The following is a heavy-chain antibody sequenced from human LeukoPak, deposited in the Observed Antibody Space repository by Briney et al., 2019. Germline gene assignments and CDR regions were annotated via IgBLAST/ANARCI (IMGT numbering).Heavy chain of an antibody. CDR3: ARAGGTMIVVAP. V-gene: IGHV1-2*02. Sequence: WVSVKVSCKASGYTFTGYYMHWVRQAPGQGLEWMGWINPNSGDTNYAQKFQGRATMTRDTSISTAYMELSRLRSDDTAVYYCARAGGTMIVVAPWGQGTTVTVSS. D-gene: IGHD3-22*01. CDR1: GYTFTGYY. J-gene: IGHJ6*02. CDR2: INPNSGDT.